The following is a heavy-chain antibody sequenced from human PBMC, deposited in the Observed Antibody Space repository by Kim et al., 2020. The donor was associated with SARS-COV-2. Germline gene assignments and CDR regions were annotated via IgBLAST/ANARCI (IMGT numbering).Heavy chain of an antibody. CDR3: ARATIAVAGTGALGEDY. CDR1: GFTFSSYA. D-gene: IGHD6-19*01. Sequence: GGSLRLSCAASGFTFSSYAMHWVRQAPGKGLEWVAVISYDGSNKYYADSVKGRFTISRDNSKNTLYLQMNSLRAEDTAVYYCARATIAVAGTGALGEDY. V-gene: IGHV3-30*04. J-gene: IGHJ4*01. CDR2: ISYDGSNK.